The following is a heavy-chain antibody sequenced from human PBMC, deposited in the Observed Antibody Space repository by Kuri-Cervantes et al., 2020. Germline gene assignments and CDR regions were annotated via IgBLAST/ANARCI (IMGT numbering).Heavy chain of an antibody. CDR2: IRSKAYCGTT. D-gene: IGHD3-22*01. J-gene: IGHJ3*02. CDR3: TRPQSTYYYDSSGYWGRAFDI. CDR1: GFTFGDYA. Sequence: GESLKISCTASGFTFGDYAMSWVRQAPGKGLEWVGFIRSKAYCGTTEYAASVKGRFTISRDDSKSIAYLQMNSLKTEDTAVYYCTRPQSTYYYDSSGYWGRAFDIWGQGTMVTVSS. V-gene: IGHV3-49*04.